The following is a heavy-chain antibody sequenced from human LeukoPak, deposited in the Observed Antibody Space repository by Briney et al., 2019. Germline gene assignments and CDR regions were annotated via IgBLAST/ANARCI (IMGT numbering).Heavy chain of an antibody. J-gene: IGHJ4*02. CDR2: IHHTGSA. V-gene: IGHV4-30-4*08. CDR1: GGSISHGAYY. Sequence: SETLSLTCTVSGGSISHGAYYWGWIRQYPGKGLEWIGHIHHTGSAFYNPSLKSRVTISVDTSKNQFSLKLSSVTAADTAVYYCARRGWGYFDYWGQGTLVTVSS. D-gene: IGHD3-16*01. CDR3: ARRGWGYFDY.